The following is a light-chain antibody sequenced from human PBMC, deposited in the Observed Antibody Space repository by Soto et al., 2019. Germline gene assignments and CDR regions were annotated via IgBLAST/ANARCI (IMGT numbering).Light chain of an antibody. Sequence: LEMSPGAVALSPKERATLSCRASQSVSSSYLAWYQQKPGQAPRLLIYGASSRATGIPDRFSGSGSGTDFTLTISRLEPEDYAMYYCQQYASSLPWTFGQGTKVDIK. J-gene: IGKJ1*01. CDR1: QSVSSSY. CDR2: GAS. CDR3: QQYASSLPWT. V-gene: IGKV3-20*01.